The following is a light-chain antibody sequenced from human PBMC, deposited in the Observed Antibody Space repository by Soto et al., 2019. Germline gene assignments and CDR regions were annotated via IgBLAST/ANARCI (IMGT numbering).Light chain of an antibody. Sequence: EIVLTQSPGTLSLSPGERATLSCRASQSVSSSFLAWYQQKPGQAPRLLIYGASSRATGIPDRFSGSGSGTDFTLNISRLEPEDFAVYYCQQYDNSPLTLGGGTKVEIK. CDR2: GAS. CDR1: QSVSSSF. CDR3: QQYDNSPLT. J-gene: IGKJ4*01. V-gene: IGKV3-20*01.